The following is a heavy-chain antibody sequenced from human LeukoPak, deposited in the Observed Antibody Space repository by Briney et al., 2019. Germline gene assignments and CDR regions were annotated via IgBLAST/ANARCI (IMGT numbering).Heavy chain of an antibody. CDR2: IFHTGST. V-gene: IGHV4-59*01. J-gene: IGHJ2*01. Sequence: SETLSLTCSVSGDSFSSFHWHWIRQPPGKGLEWIGYIFHTGSTNYNPSLERRVTMSVDTSKNQFSLHLTSVTAADTAVYYGAKVPGRYLDFLWYFDLWGRGTLVTVSS. CDR1: GDSFSSFH. CDR3: AKVPGRYLDFLWYFDL. D-gene: IGHD3-9*01.